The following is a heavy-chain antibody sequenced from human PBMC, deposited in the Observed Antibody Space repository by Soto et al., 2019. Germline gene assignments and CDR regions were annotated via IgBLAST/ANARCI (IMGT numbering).Heavy chain of an antibody. D-gene: IGHD2-2*02. Sequence: GGSLRLSCADSGFTFSSYSMNWVRQAPGKGLEWVSSISSSSSYIYYADSVKGRFTISRDNAKNSLYLQMTSLRAEDTAVYYCVSGLIIVVPAAIRPLLAYWGQGTLVTVSS. CDR3: VSGLIIVVPAAIRPLLAY. CDR2: ISSSSSYI. CDR1: GFTFSSYS. V-gene: IGHV3-21*01. J-gene: IGHJ4*02.